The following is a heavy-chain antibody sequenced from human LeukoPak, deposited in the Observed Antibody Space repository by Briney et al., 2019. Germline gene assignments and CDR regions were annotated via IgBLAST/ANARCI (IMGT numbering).Heavy chain of an antibody. J-gene: IGHJ4*02. D-gene: IGHD4-11*01. CDR3: ARDAERGFVFSNSLQS. CDR2: RWNDGSDK. V-gene: IGHV3-33*08. CDR1: GFTFGHYA. Sequence: GGSLRLSCTTSGFTFGHYAMHWVRQAPGKGLQWVAVRWNDGSDKYYGDSVKGRFTISRDNSRKTVYLQLSSLRVEDTAVYYCARDAERGFVFSNSLQSWGQGTLVTVSS.